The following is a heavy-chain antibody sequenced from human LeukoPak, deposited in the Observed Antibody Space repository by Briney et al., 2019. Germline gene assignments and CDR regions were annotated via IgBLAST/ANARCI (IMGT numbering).Heavy chain of an antibody. V-gene: IGHV3-23*01. CDR2: ISGSGGST. D-gene: IGHD3-22*01. CDR3: ATSYDSSGYYNY. J-gene: IGHJ4*02. CDR1: AFTFSSYA. Sequence: GGSLRLSCAASAFTFSSYAMSWVRQAPGKGLEWVSAISGSGGSTYYADSVKGRFTISRDNSKNTLYLQMNSLRAEDTAVYYRATSYDSSGYYNYWGQGTLVTVSS.